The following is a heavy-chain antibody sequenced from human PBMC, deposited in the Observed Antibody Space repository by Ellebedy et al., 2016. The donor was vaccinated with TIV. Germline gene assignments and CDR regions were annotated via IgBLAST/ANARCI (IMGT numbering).Heavy chain of an antibody. V-gene: IGHV4-38-2*02. CDR3: ARDSTSVRFDP. Sequence: SETLSLTCTVSGYSISSGYSWGWIRPPPGKGLEWIGSISRSGSTYYNPSLKSRVTISVDTSKNQFSLKLSSVTAADTAVYYCARDSTSVRFDPWGQGTLVTVSS. CDR2: ISRSGST. D-gene: IGHD2-2*01. J-gene: IGHJ5*02. CDR1: GYSISSGYS.